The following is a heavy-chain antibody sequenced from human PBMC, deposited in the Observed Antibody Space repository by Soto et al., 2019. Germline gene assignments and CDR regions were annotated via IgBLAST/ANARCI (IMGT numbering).Heavy chain of an antibody. CDR2: INTYNGNT. Sequence: ASVKVSCKASGGTFGNSAISWVRQAPGQGLEWMGWINTYNGNTNYAQNVQGRVTLTTDTSTSTAYMELRSLRSNDTAIYYCAMVDVYVTPSPQDVWGQGTTVTVSS. D-gene: IGHD3-16*01. CDR1: GGTFGNSA. J-gene: IGHJ6*02. CDR3: AMVDVYVTPSPQDV. V-gene: IGHV1-18*01.